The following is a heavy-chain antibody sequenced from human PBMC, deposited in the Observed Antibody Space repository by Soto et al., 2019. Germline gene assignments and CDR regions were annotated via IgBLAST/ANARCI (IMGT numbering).Heavy chain of an antibody. CDR2: IYWDDDK. CDR1: GFSLSTSGVG. CDR3: ANTAHLGFDL. J-gene: IGHJ3*01. Sequence: QITLKESGPTLVKPTQTLTLTCTFSGFSLSTSGVGLGWIRQPPGKALEWLALIYWDDDKRYRPSLRTRLTITKATSKNQVVLTMTNMDPVDTATYDCANTAHLGFDLWGQGTMVIVSS. V-gene: IGHV2-5*02.